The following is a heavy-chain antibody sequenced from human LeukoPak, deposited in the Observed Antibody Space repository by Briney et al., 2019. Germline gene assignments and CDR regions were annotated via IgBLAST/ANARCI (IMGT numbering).Heavy chain of an antibody. CDR3: ARIGRGGSTYLYGSGVDD. CDR1: RFTFSTYW. J-gene: IGHJ4*02. CDR2: INENGSDK. Sequence: PGGSLRLSCAASRFTFSTYWMSWVRQAPGKGLEWVASINENGSDKYYVGSVKGRFTISRDNANNSVYLQMNSLRAEDTAVYYCARIGRGGSTYLYGSGVDDWGQGSLVTLSS. D-gene: IGHD3-10*01. V-gene: IGHV3-7*01.